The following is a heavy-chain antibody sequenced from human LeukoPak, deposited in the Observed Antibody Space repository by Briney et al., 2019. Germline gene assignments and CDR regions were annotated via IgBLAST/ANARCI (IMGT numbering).Heavy chain of an antibody. D-gene: IGHD1-26*01. CDR1: GFTFSTYG. Sequence: GGSLRLSCEASGFTFSTYGMHWVRQAPGKGLEWITLIPYDGSNKYYADSVKGRFTISRDDSKNTLYLQMNSLRADDTAVYYCAKDLGRYRNNFFDYWGQGNLVTVSS. V-gene: IGHV3-30*18. J-gene: IGHJ4*02. CDR2: IPYDGSNK. CDR3: AKDLGRYRNNFFDY.